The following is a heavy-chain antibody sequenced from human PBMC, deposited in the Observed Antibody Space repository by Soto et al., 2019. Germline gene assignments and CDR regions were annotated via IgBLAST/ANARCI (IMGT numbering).Heavy chain of an antibody. J-gene: IGHJ6*02. CDR2: IYHSGST. CDR3: ARVNLDYVTGMDV. Sequence: SETLSLTCAVSGGSISSSNWWSWVRQPPGKGLEWIGEIYHSGSTNYNPSLKSRVTMSLDTSKNQLSLKLTSVTAADTAVYYCARVNLDYVTGMDVWGQGTTVTVSS. V-gene: IGHV4-4*02. CDR1: GGSISSSNW. D-gene: IGHD4-17*01.